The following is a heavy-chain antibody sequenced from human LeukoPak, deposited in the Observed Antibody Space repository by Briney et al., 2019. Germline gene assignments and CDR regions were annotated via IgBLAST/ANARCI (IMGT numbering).Heavy chain of an antibody. CDR3: ARDHSNYEYYYYGIDV. V-gene: IGHV4-61*01. CDR1: GGSVSSGSYY. D-gene: IGHD4-11*01. Sequence: SETLSLTCTVSGGSVSSGSYYWSWIRQPPGKGQEWIGFIYYSGSTNYNPSLKSRVTISVDTSKNQFSLKLTSVTAADTAVYYCARDHSNYEYYYYGIDVWGQGTTVTVSS. J-gene: IGHJ6*02. CDR2: IYYSGST.